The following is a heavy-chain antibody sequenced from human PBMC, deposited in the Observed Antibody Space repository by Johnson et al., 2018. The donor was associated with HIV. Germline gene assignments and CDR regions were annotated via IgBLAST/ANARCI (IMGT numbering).Heavy chain of an antibody. J-gene: IGHJ3*02. CDR3: VTDKPIPYYYDTIGYYLDAFDI. CDR1: GFTFDDYG. V-gene: IGHV3-20*04. CDR2: IKGNGGST. D-gene: IGHD3-22*01. Sequence: VQLVESGGGVVRPGGSLRLSCAASGFTFDDYGMSWVRQAPGKGLEWVSGIKGNGGSTGYADSVKGRFTISRDNAKNSLYLQMHSLRAEDTALYYCVTDKPIPYYYDTIGYYLDAFDIWGQGTMVTVSS.